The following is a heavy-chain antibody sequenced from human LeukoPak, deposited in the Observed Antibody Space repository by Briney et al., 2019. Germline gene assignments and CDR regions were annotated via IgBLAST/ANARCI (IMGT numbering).Heavy chain of an antibody. D-gene: IGHD2-15*01. CDR1: GGSFSGYY. CDR2: INHSGST. Sequence: SETLSLTCAVYGGSFSGYYWSWIRQPSGKGLEWIGEINHSGSTNYNPSLKSRVTISVDTSKNQFSLKLSSVTAADTAVYYCASSGVAATNGMDVWGQGTTVTVSS. CDR3: ASSGVAATNGMDV. J-gene: IGHJ6*02. V-gene: IGHV4-34*01.